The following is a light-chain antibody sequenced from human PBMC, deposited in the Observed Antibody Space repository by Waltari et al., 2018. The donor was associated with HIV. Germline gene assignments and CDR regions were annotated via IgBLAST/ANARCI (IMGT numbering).Light chain of an antibody. V-gene: IGKV4-1*01. Sequence: DIVMTQSPDSLGVSAGGRATINCKSTMSVLYDANNKNYLAWYQQKPGQPPRLLLSWSSTRESGVSARFTGSGSGTDFTLTIDNVQSDDAAIYYCQQFYKIPWTFGQGTKVEI. CDR1: MSVLYDANNKNY. CDR2: WSS. CDR3: QQFYKIPWT. J-gene: IGKJ1*01.